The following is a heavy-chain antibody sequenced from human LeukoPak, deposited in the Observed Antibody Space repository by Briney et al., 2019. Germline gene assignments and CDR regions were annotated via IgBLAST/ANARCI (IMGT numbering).Heavy chain of an antibody. Sequence: PSETLSLTCTVSGGSISSSSYYWGWIRQPPGKGLEWIGYIYYSGSTNYNPSLKSRVTISVDTSKNQFSLKLSSVTAADTAVYYCARLNPSAMGYYGMDVWGQGPTVSVSS. V-gene: IGHV4-61*05. J-gene: IGHJ6*02. CDR1: GGSISSSSYY. CDR3: ARLNPSAMGYYGMDV. D-gene: IGHD5-18*01. CDR2: IYYSGST.